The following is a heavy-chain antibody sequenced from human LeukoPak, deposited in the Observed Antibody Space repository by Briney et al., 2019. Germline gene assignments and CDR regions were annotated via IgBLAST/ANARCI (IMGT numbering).Heavy chain of an antibody. Sequence: GGSLRLSCAASGFTFSSYEMNWVRQAPGKGLELVSYISSSGSTIYYADSVKGRFTISRDNAKNSLYLQMNSLRAEDTAVYYCARAGYYDSSGYYYHDAFDIWGQGTMVTVSS. J-gene: IGHJ3*02. D-gene: IGHD3-22*01. V-gene: IGHV3-48*03. CDR3: ARAGYYDSSGYYYHDAFDI. CDR1: GFTFSSYE. CDR2: ISSSGSTI.